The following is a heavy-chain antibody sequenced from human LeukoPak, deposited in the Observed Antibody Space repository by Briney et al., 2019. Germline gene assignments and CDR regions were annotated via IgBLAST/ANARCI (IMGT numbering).Heavy chain of an antibody. Sequence: SETLSLTCAVSGGSIISSNWWSWVRQPPGKGLEWIGEIYHSGSTNYNPSLKSRVTTSVDKSKSQFSLELTSVTAADTALYYCARGGYCSSTSCHVFDSWGQGTLVTVSS. CDR1: GGSIISSNW. J-gene: IGHJ4*02. V-gene: IGHV4-4*02. D-gene: IGHD2-2*01. CDR2: IYHSGST. CDR3: ARGGYCSSTSCHVFDS.